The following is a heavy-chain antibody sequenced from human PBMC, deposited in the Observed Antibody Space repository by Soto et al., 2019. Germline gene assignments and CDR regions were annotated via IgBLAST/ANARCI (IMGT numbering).Heavy chain of an antibody. CDR3: AKDSVFGHITGNEPYFDY. Sequence: GGSLRLSCAASGFTFDDYAMHWVRQAPGKGLEWVSGISWNSGSIGYADSVKGRFTISRDNAKNSLYLQMNSLRAEDTALYYCAKDSVFGHITGNEPYFDYWGQGTLVTVSS. V-gene: IGHV3-9*01. CDR2: ISWNSGSI. D-gene: IGHD1-20*01. CDR1: GFTFDDYA. J-gene: IGHJ4*02.